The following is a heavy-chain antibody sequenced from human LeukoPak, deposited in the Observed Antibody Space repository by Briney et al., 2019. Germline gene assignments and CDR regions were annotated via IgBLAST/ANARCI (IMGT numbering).Heavy chain of an antibody. J-gene: IGHJ3*02. CDR3: ARQDAFDI. V-gene: IGHV4-39*01. Sequence: SETLSLTCTVSGGSISSSSYYWGWIRQPPGKGLEWVGSIYYSGSTYYNPSLKSRVTISVDTSKNQFSLKLSSVTAADTAVYYCARQDAFDIWGQGTMVTVSS. CDR2: IYYSGST. CDR1: GGSISSSSYY.